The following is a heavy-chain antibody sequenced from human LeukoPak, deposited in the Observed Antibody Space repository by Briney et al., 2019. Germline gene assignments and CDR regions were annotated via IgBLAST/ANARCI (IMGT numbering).Heavy chain of an antibody. V-gene: IGHV3-30-3*01. CDR3: AILGYCGSTSCFGRRPNFDY. D-gene: IGHD2-2*01. CDR2: ISYDGSNK. J-gene: IGHJ4*02. Sequence: GGSLRLSCAASRFTFSNYAMHWVRQAPGKGLEWVAVISYDGSNKYYADSVKGRFTISRDNSKNTLYLQMNSLRAEDTAVYYCAILGYCGSTSCFGRRPNFDYWGPGTLVTVSS. CDR1: RFTFSNYA.